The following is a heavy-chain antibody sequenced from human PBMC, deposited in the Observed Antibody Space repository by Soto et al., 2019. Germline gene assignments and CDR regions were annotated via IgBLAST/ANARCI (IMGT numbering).Heavy chain of an antibody. CDR3: ATPAYYYDSSPYLDY. D-gene: IGHD3-22*01. V-gene: IGHV3-33*01. J-gene: IGHJ4*02. CDR1: GFTFSSYG. Sequence: GGSLRLSCAASGFTFSSYGMHWVRQAPGKGLEWVAVIWYDGSNKYYADSVKGRFTISRDNSKNTLYLQMNSLRAEDTAVYYCATPAYYYDSSPYLDYWGQGTLVTVSS. CDR2: IWYDGSNK.